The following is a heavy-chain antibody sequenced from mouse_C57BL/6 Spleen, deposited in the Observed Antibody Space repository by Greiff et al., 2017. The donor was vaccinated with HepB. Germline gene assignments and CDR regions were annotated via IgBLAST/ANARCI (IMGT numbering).Heavy chain of an antibody. CDR3: ANGNYEAMDY. V-gene: IGHV1-50*01. D-gene: IGHD2-1*01. CDR2: IDPSDSYT. J-gene: IGHJ4*01. Sequence: VQLQQSGAELVKPGASVKLSCKASGYTFTSYWMQWVKQRPGQGLEWIGEIDPSDSYTNYNQKFKGKATLTVDTSSSTAYMQRSSLTSEDSAVYYCANGNYEAMDYWGQGSSVTVSS. CDR1: GYTFTSYW.